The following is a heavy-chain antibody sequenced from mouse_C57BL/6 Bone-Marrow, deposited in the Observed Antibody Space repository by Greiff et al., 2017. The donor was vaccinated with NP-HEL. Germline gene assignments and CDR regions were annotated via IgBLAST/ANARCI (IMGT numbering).Heavy chain of an antibody. J-gene: IGHJ3*01. Sequence: EVQLQQSGPELVKPGASVKISCKASGYTFTDYYMNWVKQSHGKSLEWIGDINPNNGGTSYNQKFKGKATLTVDKSSSTAYMELRSLTSEDSAVYYCALSIPPYWGQGTLVTVSA. CDR2: INPNNGGT. CDR1: GYTFTDYY. D-gene: IGHD2-12*01. V-gene: IGHV1-26*01. CDR3: ALSIPPY.